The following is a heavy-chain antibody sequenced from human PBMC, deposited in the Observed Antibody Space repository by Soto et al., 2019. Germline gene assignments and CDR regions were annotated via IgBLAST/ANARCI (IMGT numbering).Heavy chain of an antibody. CDR3: ARHYALDVVVPAAIRWFDP. CDR2: IYDSGST. CDR1: GGSISSYY. D-gene: IGHD2-2*01. V-gene: IGHV4-59*08. Sequence: SETLSLTCTVSGGSISSYYWSWIRQPPGKGLEWIGYIYDSGSTNYNPSLKSRVTISVDTSKNQFSLKLSSVTAADTAVYYCARHYALDVVVPAAIRWFDPWGQGTLVTVSS. J-gene: IGHJ5*02.